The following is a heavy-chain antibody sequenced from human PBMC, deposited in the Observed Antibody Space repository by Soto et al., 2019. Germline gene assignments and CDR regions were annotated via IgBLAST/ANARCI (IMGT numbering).Heavy chain of an antibody. J-gene: IGHJ3*02. D-gene: IGHD1-26*01. Sequence: EVQLVESGGGLVQPGESLRLSCAASGFTFSYYWMHWVRQAPGKGLVWVSRIHSDGSSTTYADSVKGRFTISRDNARNTVYLQMKSLRVEDTAVYYCARGDRGAFDIWGQGTWVTVSS. CDR2: IHSDGSST. V-gene: IGHV3-74*01. CDR3: ARGDRGAFDI. CDR1: GFTFSYYW.